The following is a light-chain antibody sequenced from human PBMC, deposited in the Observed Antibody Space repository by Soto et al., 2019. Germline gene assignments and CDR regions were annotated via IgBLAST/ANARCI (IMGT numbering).Light chain of an antibody. CDR1: QSIGNY. CDR2: VAI. CDR3: QQSYAIPWT. J-gene: IGKJ1*01. Sequence: DIQMTQSPSSLSASVGDRVTITCRASQSIGNYLNWYQQKPGKAPNLLIYVAITLQSGVPSRFSGSGSGTDFTLSISSLQPEDFATYYCQQSYAIPWTFGQGTKVEI. V-gene: IGKV1-39*01.